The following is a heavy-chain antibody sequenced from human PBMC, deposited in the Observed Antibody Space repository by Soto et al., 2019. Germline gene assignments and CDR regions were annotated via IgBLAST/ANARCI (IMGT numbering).Heavy chain of an antibody. Sequence: LETLCLTWTVSGGSFSAHCLTWIRQPTGKGLEWVGYIYYGGSTSYNPSLKSRVTIFVDTSKNQFSLKLTSVTAADTALYYCARDYFDSSDYTTNWFDPWGQGTLVTVSS. D-gene: IGHD3-22*01. J-gene: IGHJ5*02. CDR1: GGSFSAHC. CDR3: ARDYFDSSDYTTNWFDP. CDR2: IYYGGST. V-gene: IGHV4-59*11.